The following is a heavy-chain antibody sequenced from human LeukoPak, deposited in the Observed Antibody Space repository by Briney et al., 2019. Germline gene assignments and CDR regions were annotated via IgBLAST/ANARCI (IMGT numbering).Heavy chain of an antibody. V-gene: IGHV4-39*07. CDR2: VYYSGST. Sequence: SETLSLTCTVSGGSISSRYYYWGWLRQPPGKGLEWIGSVYYSGSTYYNPSLKSRVTISVDTSKNQFSLKLSSVTAADTAVYYCARDPATGGLGAFDIWGQGTMVTVSS. CDR3: ARDPATGGLGAFDI. D-gene: IGHD3-16*01. J-gene: IGHJ3*02. CDR1: GGSISSRYYY.